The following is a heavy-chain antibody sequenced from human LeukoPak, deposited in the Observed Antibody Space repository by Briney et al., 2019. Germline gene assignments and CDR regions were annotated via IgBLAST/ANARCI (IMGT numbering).Heavy chain of an antibody. CDR3: ARDVGLLWFGEEGGMDV. J-gene: IGHJ6*02. Sequence: PSETLSLTCTVSGGSISRSDYYRSWVRQPPGKGLEWIGYIYNTGSTYYNPSLKSRVTISVDTSKNQFSLRLTSVTAADTAVYYCARDVGLLWFGEEGGMDVWGQGTTVTVSS. D-gene: IGHD3-10*01. CDR1: GGSISRSDYY. CDR2: IYNTGST. V-gene: IGHV4-30-4*01.